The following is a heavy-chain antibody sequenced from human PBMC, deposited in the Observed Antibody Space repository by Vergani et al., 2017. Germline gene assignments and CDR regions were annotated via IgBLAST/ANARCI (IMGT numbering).Heavy chain of an antibody. CDR3: TXGSRGYTGYFFDY. CDR2: VSGSSATP. J-gene: IGHJ4*02. CDR1: GFSFPGYA. Sequence: EVQLLESGGGLVQPGGSLRLSCEASGFSFPGYAMSWVRQAPGKGLEWVSSVSGSSATPYYADSVKGRLIISRDNSKNTLHLQMNSLRADDTAVYYCTXGSRGYTGYFFDYWGQGTLATVSS. D-gene: IGHD5-12*01. V-gene: IGHV3-23*01.